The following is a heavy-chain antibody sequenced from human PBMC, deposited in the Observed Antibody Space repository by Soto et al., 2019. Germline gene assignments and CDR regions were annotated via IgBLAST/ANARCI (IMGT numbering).Heavy chain of an antibody. CDR1: TVRFNDYG. V-gene: IGHV3-23*01. D-gene: IGHD3-9*01. Sequence: GGSLRLSCADSTVRFNDYGMSWVRQAPGKGLEWGSTISGSGLIPDYAEAVNGRFTISRAHSKSTVYLQMMKPTAEDTDIYYCARDRYFDLSNYYYGMDVWGQGTTVTVSS. CDR3: ARDRYFDLSNYYYGMDV. J-gene: IGHJ6*02. CDR2: ISGSGLIP.